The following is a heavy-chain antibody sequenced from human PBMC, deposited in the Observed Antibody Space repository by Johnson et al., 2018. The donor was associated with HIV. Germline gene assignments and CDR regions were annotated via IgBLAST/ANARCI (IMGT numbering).Heavy chain of an antibody. CDR1: GFTFSSYG. CDR3: ARESVALVAFDI. J-gene: IGHJ3*02. V-gene: IGHV3-33*01. CDR2: IRYDGSNK. Sequence: QVQLVESGGGVVQPGRSLRLSCAASGFTFSSYGMHWVRQAPGKGLELVAFIRYDGSNKYYADSVKGRFTISRDNSKNTLYLQMNSLRAEDTAVYYCARESVALVAFDIWGQGTMVTVSS. D-gene: IGHD6-13*01.